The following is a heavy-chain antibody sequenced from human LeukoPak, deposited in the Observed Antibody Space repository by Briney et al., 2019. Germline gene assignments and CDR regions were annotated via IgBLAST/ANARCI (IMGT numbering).Heavy chain of an antibody. CDR2: IIPILGIA. CDR1: GGTFSSYT. D-gene: IGHD3-22*01. CDR3: AREREDSSDY. V-gene: IGHV1-69*04. J-gene: IGHJ4*02. Sequence: GASVKVSCKASGGTFSSYTISWVRQAPGQGLGWMGRIIPILGIANYAQKFQARVTITADKSTSTAYMELSSLRSEDTAMYYCAREREDSSDYWGQGTLVTVSS.